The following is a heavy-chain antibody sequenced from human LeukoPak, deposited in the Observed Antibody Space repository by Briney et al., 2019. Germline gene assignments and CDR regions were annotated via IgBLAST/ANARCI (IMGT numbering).Heavy chain of an antibody. CDR2: IYPGDSDT. V-gene: IGHV5-51*01. J-gene: IGHJ5*02. D-gene: IGHD3-10*01. CDR3: ARSGTPGYLHGSGSYYNVLTWFDP. Sequence: GESLKISCKGSGYSFTSYWIGWVRQMPGKGLEWMGIIYPGDSDTRYSPSFQGQVTISADKSISTAYLQWSSLKASDTAMYYCARSGTPGYLHGSGSYYNVLTWFDPWGQGTLVTVSS. CDR1: GYSFTSYW.